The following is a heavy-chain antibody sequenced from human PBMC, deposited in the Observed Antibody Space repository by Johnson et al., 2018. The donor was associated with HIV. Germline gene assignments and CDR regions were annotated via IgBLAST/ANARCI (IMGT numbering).Heavy chain of an antibody. CDR1: GFTFSSYG. V-gene: IGHV3-30*02. Sequence: QVHLVESGGGVVQPGGSLRLSCAASGFTFSSYGMHWVRQAPGKGLEWVAFIRYDGSNKYYADSVKGRFTISRENSKNTLYLQMNSLRAEDTAVYYCARGGSSTSLDAFDIWGQGTMVTVSS. J-gene: IGHJ3*02. CDR3: ARGGSSTSLDAFDI. CDR2: IRYDGSNK. D-gene: IGHD2-2*01.